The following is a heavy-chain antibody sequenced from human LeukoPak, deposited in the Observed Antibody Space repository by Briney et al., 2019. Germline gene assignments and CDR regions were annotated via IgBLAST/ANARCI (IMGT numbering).Heavy chain of an antibody. J-gene: IGHJ4*02. CDR3: ARDNQRPEY. Sequence: GGSLRLSCAASGFTFSRYGMHWVRQAPGKGLEWVAVISYDGSNKYYADSVKGRFTISRDNSKNTLFLQMNSLRAEDTAVYYCARDNQRPEYWGQGTLVTVSS. CDR1: GFTFSRYG. D-gene: IGHD1-1*01. V-gene: IGHV3-30*03. CDR2: ISYDGSNK.